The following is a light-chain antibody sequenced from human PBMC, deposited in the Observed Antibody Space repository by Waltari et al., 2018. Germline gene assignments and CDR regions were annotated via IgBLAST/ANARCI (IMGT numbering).Light chain of an antibody. V-gene: IGLV6-57*02. CDR3: QSYDSSTVV. J-gene: IGLJ2*01. CDR2: EDN. Sequence: NFMLTQPHSVSESPGKTITISCTGSGGSLARNYVQWYQQRPGSAPTTVIYEDNQRPSGVPDRFSGSIDSSSNSASLTISGLKTEDEADYYCQSYDSSTVVFGGGTKLTVL. CDR1: GGSLARNY.